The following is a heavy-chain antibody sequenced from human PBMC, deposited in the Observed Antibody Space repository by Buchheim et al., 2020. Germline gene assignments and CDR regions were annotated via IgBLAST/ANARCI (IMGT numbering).Heavy chain of an antibody. D-gene: IGHD7-27*01. J-gene: IGHJ6*02. CDR2: ISYDGSNK. Sequence: QVQLVESGGGVVQPGRSLRLSCAASGFTFSSYGMHWVRQAPGKGLEWVAVISYDGSNKYYADSVKGRFTISRDNSKNTLYLQMNSLRAEDTAVYYCAKDGDLGIYGGSNYYYYGMDVWGQGTT. V-gene: IGHV3-30*18. CDR3: AKDGDLGIYGGSNYYYYGMDV. CDR1: GFTFSSYG.